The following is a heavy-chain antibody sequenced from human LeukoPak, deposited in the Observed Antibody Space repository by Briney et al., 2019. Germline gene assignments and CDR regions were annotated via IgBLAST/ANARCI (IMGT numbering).Heavy chain of an antibody. V-gene: IGHV3-33*06. CDR1: GFTFSSYG. Sequence: PGGSLRLSCAASGFTFSSYGFHWVRQAPGKGLEWVAVIWYDGSSKYYADSVKGRFTISRDSSKNTLYLQMNSLRAEDTAVYYCAKDGSGGGWKWFDPWGQGTLVTVSS. CDR2: IWYDGSSK. CDR3: AKDGSGGGWKWFDP. D-gene: IGHD2-15*01. J-gene: IGHJ5*02.